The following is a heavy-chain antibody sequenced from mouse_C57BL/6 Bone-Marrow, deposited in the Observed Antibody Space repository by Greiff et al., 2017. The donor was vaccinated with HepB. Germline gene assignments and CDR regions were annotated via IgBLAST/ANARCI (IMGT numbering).Heavy chain of an antibody. CDR3: ARGDYDGYYDAMDY. J-gene: IGHJ4*01. Sequence: EVKLVESEGGLVQPGSSMKLSCTASGFTFSDYYIAWVRQVPEKGLEWVANINYDGSSTYYLDSLKSRFIISRDNAKNILYLQMSSLKSEDTATYYCARGDYDGYYDAMDYWGQGTSVTVSS. D-gene: IGHD2-3*01. V-gene: IGHV5-16*01. CDR1: GFTFSDYY. CDR2: INYDGSST.